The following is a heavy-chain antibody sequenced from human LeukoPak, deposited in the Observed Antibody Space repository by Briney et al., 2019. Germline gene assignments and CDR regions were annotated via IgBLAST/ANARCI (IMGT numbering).Heavy chain of an antibody. CDR3: ARWASTISNYYYYYYGMDV. V-gene: IGHV4-34*01. J-gene: IGHJ6*02. CDR2: INHSGST. CDR1: GGSFSGYY. D-gene: IGHD3-3*01. Sequence: SETLSLTCAVYGGSFSGYYWSWIRQPPGKGLEWIGEINHSGSTNYNPSLKSRVTISVDTSKNQFSLKLSSVTAADTAVYYCARWASTISNYYYYYYGMDVWGQGTRSPSP.